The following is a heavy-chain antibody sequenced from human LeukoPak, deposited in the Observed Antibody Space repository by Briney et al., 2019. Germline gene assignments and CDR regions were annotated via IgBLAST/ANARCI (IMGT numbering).Heavy chain of an antibody. CDR3: AKARGFCSGGSCYNPFDP. CDR1: GLSFNNFG. J-gene: IGHJ5*02. D-gene: IGHD2-15*01. V-gene: IGHV3-23*01. CDR2: ISGSGGST. Sequence: GGSLRLSCVASGLSFNNFGMTWVRQAPGKGLEWVSVISGSGGSTHYADSVKGRFIISRDNSKNTLYVQMNSPRAEDTAVYYCAKARGFCSGGSCYNPFDPWGQGTLVTVSS.